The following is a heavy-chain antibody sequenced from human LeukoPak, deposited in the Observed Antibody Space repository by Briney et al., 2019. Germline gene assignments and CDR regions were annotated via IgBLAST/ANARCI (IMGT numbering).Heavy chain of an antibody. D-gene: IGHD2-2*01. CDR1: GFTFSNHW. CDR2: INSYGNST. J-gene: IGHJ5*02. CDR3: ARRRYCSSNNCYGDWFDP. Sequence: GGSLRLSCAASGFTFSNHWLHWVRQPPGKGLVWVSRINSYGNSTSYADSVKGRFPTSRDNAKNTLYLQMNSLSAEDTAVYYCARRRYCSSNNCYGDWFDPWGQGTLVTVSS. V-gene: IGHV3-74*01.